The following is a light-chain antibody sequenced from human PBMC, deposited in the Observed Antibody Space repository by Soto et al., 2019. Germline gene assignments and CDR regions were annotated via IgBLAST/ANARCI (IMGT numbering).Light chain of an antibody. CDR1: SSDVGGYNY. CDR2: EVS. CDR3: SSYTSSSTLV. V-gene: IGLV2-14*01. Sequence: QSALTQPASVSGSPGQSITISCTETSSDVGGYNYVSWYQQHPGKAPKVVIYEVSNRPSWISNRFSGSKSGNTASLTISGLQAEDEADYYCSSYTSSSTLVFGGGTKLTVL. J-gene: IGLJ2*01.